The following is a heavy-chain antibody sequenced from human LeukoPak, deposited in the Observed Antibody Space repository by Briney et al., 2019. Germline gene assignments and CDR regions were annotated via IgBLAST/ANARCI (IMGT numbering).Heavy chain of an antibody. CDR2: INSDGRTT. D-gene: IGHD3-16*01. J-gene: IGHJ4*02. Sequence: GGSLRLSCAASGFTFSTYWMHWVRQGPGKGLVWVSRINSDGRTTDYADSVRGRFTISRDNAKHTLYLQMNSLGGEDTAVYYCARGGHDDYSDYWGQGTLVTVSS. V-gene: IGHV3-74*01. CDR1: GFTFSTYW. CDR3: ARGGHDDYSDY.